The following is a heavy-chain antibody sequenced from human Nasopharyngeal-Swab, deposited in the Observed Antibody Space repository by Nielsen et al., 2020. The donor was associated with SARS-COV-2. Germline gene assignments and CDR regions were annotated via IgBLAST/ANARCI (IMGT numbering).Heavy chain of an antibody. V-gene: IGHV4-4*02. CDR2: IYHTGDT. CDR3: AKELHLRHAFDL. J-gene: IGHJ3*01. Sequence: RQAPGKGLEWIAEIYHTGDTYYNPSLSSRVTISVDKSNNQFSLKLSSVTAADTAVYYCAKELHLRHAFDLWGQGRMVTVSS.